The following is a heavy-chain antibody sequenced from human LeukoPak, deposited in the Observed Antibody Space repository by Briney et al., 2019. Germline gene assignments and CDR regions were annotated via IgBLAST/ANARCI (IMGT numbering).Heavy chain of an antibody. J-gene: IGHJ4*02. CDR1: GFTFSSYA. D-gene: IGHD2-2*01. CDR3: ANGGDRGYIVVVPAAMPVY. V-gene: IGHV3-23*01. Sequence: PGGSLRLSCAASGFTFSSYAMSWVRQAPGKGREWVSAISGSGGSTYYADSVNGRFTISRDNSKNTLYLQMNSLRAEDTAVYYCANGGDRGYIVVVPAAMPVYWGQGTLVTVSS. CDR2: ISGSGGST.